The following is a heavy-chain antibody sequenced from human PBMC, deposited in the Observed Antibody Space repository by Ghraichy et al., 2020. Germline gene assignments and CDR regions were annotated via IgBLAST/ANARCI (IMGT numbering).Heavy chain of an antibody. V-gene: IGHV1-24*01. CDR2: FDPDDGET. Sequence: ASVKVSCKVSGYTLTELSMHWVRQAPGQGLEWMGGFDPDDGETIYAQKFQGRVTMTADTSTDTAYMELRSLRSEDTAVYYCATELDRAAAGTGAFDIWGQGRMLVVSS. J-gene: IGHJ3*02. CDR1: GYTLTELS. CDR3: ATELDRAAAGTGAFDI. D-gene: IGHD6-13*01.